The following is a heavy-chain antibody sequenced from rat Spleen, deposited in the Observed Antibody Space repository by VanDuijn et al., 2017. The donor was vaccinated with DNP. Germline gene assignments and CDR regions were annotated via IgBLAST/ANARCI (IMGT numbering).Heavy chain of an antibody. V-gene: IGHV3-1*01. CDR1: GYSITSNY. Sequence: EVQLQESGPGLVKPSQSLSLTCSVTGYSITSNYWGWIRKFPGNKMEWMAYISYSGSTGYNPSLKRRISITRDTSKNQFFLQLNSVSSEDTATYYCARWDYNSYTWDYWGQGVMVTVSS. CDR2: ISYSGST. CDR3: ARWDYNSYTWDY. J-gene: IGHJ2*01. D-gene: IGHD1-2*01.